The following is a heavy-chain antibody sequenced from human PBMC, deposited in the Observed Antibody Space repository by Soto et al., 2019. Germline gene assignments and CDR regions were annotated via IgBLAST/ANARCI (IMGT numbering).Heavy chain of an antibody. D-gene: IGHD2-21*01. CDR3: ARDGAYCGGDCYYGMDV. V-gene: IGHV4-59*01. CDR1: GGSISSYY. Sequence: SETLSLTCTVSGGSISSYYWSWIRQPPGKGLEWIGYIYYSGSTNYNPSLKSRVTISVDTSKNQFSLKLSSVTAADTAVYYCARDGAYCGGDCYYGMDVWGQGATVTVSS. J-gene: IGHJ6*02. CDR2: IYYSGST.